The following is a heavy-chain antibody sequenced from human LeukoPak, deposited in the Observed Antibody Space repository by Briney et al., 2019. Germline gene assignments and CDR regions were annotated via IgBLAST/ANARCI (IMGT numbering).Heavy chain of an antibody. D-gene: IGHD3/OR15-3a*01. Sequence: ASVKVSCKASGYTFTGYYMHWVRQAPGQGLEWMGWINPNSGGTNYAQKFQGRVTMTRDTSISTAYMELSRLRSDDTAVYYCARDLGIWTMTPSYYFDYWGQGTLVTVSS. J-gene: IGHJ4*02. CDR3: ARDLGIWTMTPSYYFDY. CDR2: INPNSGGT. V-gene: IGHV1-2*02. CDR1: GYTFTGYY.